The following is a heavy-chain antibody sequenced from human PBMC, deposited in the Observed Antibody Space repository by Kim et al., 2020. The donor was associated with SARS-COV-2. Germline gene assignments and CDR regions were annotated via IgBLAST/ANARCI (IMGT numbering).Heavy chain of an antibody. CDR2: ISTSSYR. CDR1: GFAFSSFN. D-gene: IGHD2-15*01. J-gene: IGHJ4*02. V-gene: IGHV3-21*01. CDR3: ASEGCSDSTCYY. Sequence: GGSLRLSCAASGFAFSSFNMNWVRQAPGKGLEWVSSISTSSYRFYADSVKGRFTISRDNAENLLYLQMNSLRAEDTAIYYCASEGCSDSTCYYGGQGALVTVS.